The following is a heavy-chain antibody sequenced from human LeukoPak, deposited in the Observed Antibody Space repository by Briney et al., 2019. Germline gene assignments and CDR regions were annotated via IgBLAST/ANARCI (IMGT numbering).Heavy chain of an antibody. CDR2: INSDGSST. V-gene: IGHV3-74*01. D-gene: IGHD2-15*01. Sequence: GGCLRLSCAASGFTFSSYWMHWVRQAPGKGRVWVSRINSDGSSTSYADSVKGRFTISRDNAKNTLYLQVNSLRAEDTAVYYCARGPRWYCSGGSCYSWFDPWGQGTLVTVSS. J-gene: IGHJ5*02. CDR1: GFTFSSYW. CDR3: ARGPRWYCSGGSCYSWFDP.